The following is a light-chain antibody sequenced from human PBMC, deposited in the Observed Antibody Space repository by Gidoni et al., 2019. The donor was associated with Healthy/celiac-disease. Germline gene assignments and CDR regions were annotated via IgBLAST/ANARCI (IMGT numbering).Light chain of an antibody. J-gene: IGKJ1*01. Sequence: EIVLTQSPGTLSLSPGERATLSCRASQSVSSSYLAWYQQKPGQAPRLLIYGASNRATGIPDRFSGSGSGTDFTLTISRLEPEDFAVYYCQQYGSSPTFGQXTKVEIK. CDR1: QSVSSSY. CDR2: GAS. CDR3: QQYGSSPT. V-gene: IGKV3-20*01.